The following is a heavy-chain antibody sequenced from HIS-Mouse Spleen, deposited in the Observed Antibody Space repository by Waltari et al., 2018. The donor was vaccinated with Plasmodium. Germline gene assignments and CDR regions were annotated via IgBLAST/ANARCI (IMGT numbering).Heavy chain of an antibody. D-gene: IGHD7-27*01. V-gene: IGHV4-34*01. CDR1: GGSFSGYY. CDR3: ARGQLGIDAFDI. J-gene: IGHJ3*02. Sequence: QVQLQQWGAGLLKPSETLSLTCAVYGGSFSGYYWSWIRQPPGKVLEWIGEINHRGSTNYNPSLKSRVTISVDTSKNQFSLKLSSVTAADTAVYYCARGQLGIDAFDIWGQGTMVTVSS. CDR2: INHRGST.